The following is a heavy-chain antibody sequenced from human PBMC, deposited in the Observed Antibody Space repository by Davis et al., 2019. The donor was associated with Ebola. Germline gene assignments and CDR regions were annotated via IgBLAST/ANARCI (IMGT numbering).Heavy chain of an antibody. J-gene: IGHJ3*02. CDR1: GFTFSDYY. CDR3: ARASYSSDAFDI. V-gene: IGHV3-11*01. Sequence: GESLKISCAASGFTFSDYYMSWIRQAPGKGLEWVSYISSSGSTIYYADSVKGRFTISRDNAKNSLYLQMNSLRAEDTAVYYCARASYSSDAFDIWGQGTMVTVSS. CDR2: ISSSGSTI. D-gene: IGHD6-13*01.